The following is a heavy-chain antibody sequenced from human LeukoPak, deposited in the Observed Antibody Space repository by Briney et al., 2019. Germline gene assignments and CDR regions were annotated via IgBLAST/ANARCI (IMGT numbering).Heavy chain of an antibody. CDR3: ARKGYYYDSSGPHNYYYGMDV. CDR1: GYSFTSYW. Sequence: GESLKISCKGSGYSFTSYWIGWVRQMPGKGLEWMGIIYPGDSDTRYSPSFQGQVTISANKSISTAYLQWSSLKASDTAMYYCARKGYYYDSSGPHNYYYGMDVWGQGTTVTVFS. CDR2: IYPGDSDT. J-gene: IGHJ6*02. D-gene: IGHD3-22*01. V-gene: IGHV5-51*01.